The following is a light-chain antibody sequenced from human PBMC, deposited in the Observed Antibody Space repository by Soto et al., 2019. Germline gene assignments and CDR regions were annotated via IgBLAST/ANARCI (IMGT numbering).Light chain of an antibody. CDR2: KES. J-gene: IGKJ2*01. CDR3: QQYNSYSPYT. Sequence: DIQMTQSPSTLSASVGDRVTITCLASQSISSWLAWYQQKPGKAPKLLIYKESSLESGVPSRFSGRESGTEFTLTISSLQPDDFATYYCQQYNSYSPYTFGQGTKLEIK. CDR1: QSISSW. V-gene: IGKV1-5*03.